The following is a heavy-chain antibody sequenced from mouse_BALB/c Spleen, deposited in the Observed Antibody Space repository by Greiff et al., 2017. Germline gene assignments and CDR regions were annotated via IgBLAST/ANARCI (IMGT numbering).Heavy chain of an antibody. CDR1: GFTFSSFG. CDR3: ARDYYGSSYGFAY. J-gene: IGHJ3*01. Sequence: VQLQQSGGGLVQPGGSRKLSCAASGFTFSSFGMHWVRQAPEKGLEWVAYISSGSSTIYYADTVKGRFTISRDNPKNTLFLQMTSLRSEDTAMYYCARDYYGSSYGFAYWGQGTLVTVSA. V-gene: IGHV5-17*02. D-gene: IGHD1-1*01. CDR2: ISSGSSTI.